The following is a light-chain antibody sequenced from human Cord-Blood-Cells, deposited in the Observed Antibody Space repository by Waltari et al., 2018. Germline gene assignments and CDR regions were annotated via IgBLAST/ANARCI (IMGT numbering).Light chain of an antibody. CDR3: SSYTSSSTWV. Sequence: QSALTQPASVSGAPGQSITISCPGTSSDVGGYNYVSWYQPHPGKAPKLMSYDFSKRPSGVSNRFSGSKSGNTASLTISGLQAEDEADYYCSSYTSSSTWVFGGGTKLTVL. V-gene: IGLV2-14*01. J-gene: IGLJ3*02. CDR1: SSDVGGYNY. CDR2: DFS.